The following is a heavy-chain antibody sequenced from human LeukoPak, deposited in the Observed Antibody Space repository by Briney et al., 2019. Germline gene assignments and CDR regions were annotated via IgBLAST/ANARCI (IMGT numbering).Heavy chain of an antibody. D-gene: IGHD4-11*01. CDR3: ARDASAYN. Sequence: ASGKVSCKAYGYSFTSYGITWVQQAPGQGLGWLGWIAPKNGNTNYLHKSQARLTLTADTSTSTVDMELRSLTFDDSAMYYCARDASAYNWGQGTLVTVS. CDR1: GYSFTSYG. J-gene: IGHJ4*02. CDR2: IAPKNGNT. V-gene: IGHV1-18*01.